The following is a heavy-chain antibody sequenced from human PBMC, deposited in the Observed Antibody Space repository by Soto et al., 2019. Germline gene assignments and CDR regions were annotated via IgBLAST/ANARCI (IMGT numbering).Heavy chain of an antibody. CDR3: ARGGQRYYDSSGYSAY. D-gene: IGHD3-22*01. V-gene: IGHV1-46*01. CDR1: GYTFTSYY. CDR2: INPSGGST. Sequence: SVKVSCKASGYTFTSYYMHWVRQAPGQGLEWMGIINPSGGSTSYAQKFQGRVTMTRDTSTSTVYMELSSLRSEDTAVYYCARGGQRYYDSSGYSAYWGQGTLVTVSS. J-gene: IGHJ4*02.